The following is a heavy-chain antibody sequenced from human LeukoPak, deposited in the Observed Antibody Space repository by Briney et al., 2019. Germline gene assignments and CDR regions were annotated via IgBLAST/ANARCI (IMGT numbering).Heavy chain of an antibody. CDR2: ISSSGSTI. CDR1: GFTFSDYY. Sequence: PGTSVRLSCVASGFTFSDYYMSWIRQAPGKGLEWVSYISSSGSTIYYADSVKGRFTISRDNAKNSLYLQMNSLRAEDTAVYYCASLGGDGYNLYYFDYWGQGTLVTVSS. V-gene: IGHV3-11*01. J-gene: IGHJ4*02. D-gene: IGHD5-24*01. CDR3: ASLGGDGYNLYYFDY.